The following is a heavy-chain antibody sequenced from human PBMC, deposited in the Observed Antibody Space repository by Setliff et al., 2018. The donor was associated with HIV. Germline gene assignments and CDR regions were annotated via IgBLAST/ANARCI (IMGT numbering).Heavy chain of an antibody. CDR1: GYTFTSYY. CDR3: ARDSPYYFDSSGYYNEYLHH. V-gene: IGHV1-46*01. CDR2: INPTGGST. D-gene: IGHD3-22*01. Sequence: ASVKVSCKASGYTFTSYYMHWVRQAPGQGLEWMGIINPTGGSTTYAQKLQGRVTMTTDTSTNTAYMELRSLRSDDTAVYYCARDSPYYFDSSGYYNEYLHHWGQGTLVTVSS. J-gene: IGHJ1*01.